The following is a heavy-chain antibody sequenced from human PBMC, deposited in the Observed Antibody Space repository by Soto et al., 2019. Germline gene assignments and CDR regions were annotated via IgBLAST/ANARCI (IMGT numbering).Heavy chain of an antibody. CDR1: GFTFSDYY. CDR2: ISSSGSTI. Sequence: QVQLVESGGGLVKPGGSLRLSCAACGFTFSDYYMSWIRQAPGKGLEWVSYISSSGSTIYYADSVKGRFTISRDNAKNSLYLQMNSLRAEDTAVYYCATDSPQTSYALNWFDPWGKGTLVTVSS. D-gene: IGHD2-2*01. V-gene: IGHV3-11*01. CDR3: ATDSPQTSYALNWFDP. J-gene: IGHJ5*02.